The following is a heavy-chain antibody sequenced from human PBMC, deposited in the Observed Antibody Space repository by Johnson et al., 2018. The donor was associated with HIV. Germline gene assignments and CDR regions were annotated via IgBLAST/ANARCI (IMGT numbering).Heavy chain of an antibody. CDR2: IWYDGSNR. J-gene: IGHJ3*02. Sequence: QVQLVESGGGLVQPGGSLRLACATSGFSFSSYAMSWVRQAPGKGLEWVAVIWYDGSNRYYADSVKGRFTISRDNSKNTLYLQMNRLRAEDTAVYYCAKDLYSSSWTNDAFDIWGQGTMVTVSS. CDR1: GFSFSSYA. D-gene: IGHD6-13*01. CDR3: AKDLYSSSWTNDAFDI. V-gene: IGHV3-33*06.